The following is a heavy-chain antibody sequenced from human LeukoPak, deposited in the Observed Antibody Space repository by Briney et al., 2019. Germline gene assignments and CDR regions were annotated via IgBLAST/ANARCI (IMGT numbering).Heavy chain of an antibody. V-gene: IGHV4-30-4*01. CDR1: GGSISSGDYY. CDR2: IYYSGST. Sequence: PSQTLSLTCTVSGGSISSGDYYWSWIRQPPGKGLEWIGYIYYSGSTYYNPSLKSRVTISVDTSKNQFSLKLSSVTAADTAVYCCARYCSGGSCYSEKPEFDYWGQGTLVTVSS. CDR3: ARYCSGGSCYSEKPEFDY. D-gene: IGHD2-15*01. J-gene: IGHJ4*02.